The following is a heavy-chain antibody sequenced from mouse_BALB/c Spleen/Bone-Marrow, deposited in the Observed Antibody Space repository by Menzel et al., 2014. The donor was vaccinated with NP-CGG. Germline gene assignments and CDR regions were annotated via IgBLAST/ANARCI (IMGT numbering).Heavy chain of an antibody. CDR3: ARRYYYFDY. Sequence: ESGPGLVKPSQSLSLPCTVTGYSITSDYAWNWIRQFPGNKLEWMGYISYSGSTDYNPSLKSRISITRDTSKNQFFLQLNSVTTEDTATYYCARRYYYFDYWGRGTTLTVSS. D-gene: IGHD1-1*01. CDR2: ISYSGST. CDR1: GYSITSDYA. V-gene: IGHV3-2*02. J-gene: IGHJ2*01.